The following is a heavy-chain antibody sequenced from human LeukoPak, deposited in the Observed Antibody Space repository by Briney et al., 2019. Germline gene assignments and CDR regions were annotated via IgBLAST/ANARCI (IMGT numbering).Heavy chain of an antibody. CDR1: GGTFSSYA. D-gene: IGHD5-18*01. CDR3: ASEAMADAFDI. V-gene: IGHV1-69*05. J-gene: IGHJ3*02. CDR2: IIPIFGTA. Sequence: SVKVSCKASGGTFSSYANSWVRQAPGQGLEWMGGIIPIFGTANYAQKFQGRVTITTDESTSTAYMELSSLRSEDTAVYYCASEAMADAFDIWGQGTMVTVSS.